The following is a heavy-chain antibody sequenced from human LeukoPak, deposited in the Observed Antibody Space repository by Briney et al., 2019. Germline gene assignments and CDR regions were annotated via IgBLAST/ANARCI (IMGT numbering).Heavy chain of an antibody. CDR3: ARARYCTNGVCPYNWFDP. CDR2: IYYSGST. D-gene: IGHD2-8*01. CDR1: GGSISSYY. V-gene: IGHV4-59*01. Sequence: SETLSLTCTVSGGSISSYYWSWIRQPPGKGLEWIGYIYYSGSTNYNPSLKSRVTISVDTSKNRFSLKLSSVTAADTAVYYCARARYCTNGVCPYNWFDPWGQGTLVTVSS. J-gene: IGHJ5*02.